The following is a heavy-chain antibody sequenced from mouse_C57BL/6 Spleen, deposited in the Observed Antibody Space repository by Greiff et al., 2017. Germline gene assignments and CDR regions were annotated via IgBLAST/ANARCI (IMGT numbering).Heavy chain of an antibody. CDR1: GYTFTDYY. CDR3: ARRNWHYYALDY. CDR2: INPYNGGT. Sequence: VQLQQSGPVLVKPGASVKMSCKASGYTFTDYYMNWVKQSHGKSLEWIGVINPYNGGTSYNQKFKGKATLTVDKSSSTAYMELNSLTSEDSAVYYGARRNWHYYALDYWGQGTTVTVSS. V-gene: IGHV1-19*01. J-gene: IGHJ4*01.